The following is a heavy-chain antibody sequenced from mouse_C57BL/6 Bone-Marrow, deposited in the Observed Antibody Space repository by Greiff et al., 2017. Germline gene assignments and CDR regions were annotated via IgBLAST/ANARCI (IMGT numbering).Heavy chain of an antibody. J-gene: IGHJ2*01. CDR2: IDPENGDT. D-gene: IGHD2-9*01. CDR1: GFNIKDDY. CDR3: TTRPYYGYDDGFDY. V-gene: IGHV14-4*01. Sequence: VQLKESGAELVRPGASVKLSCTASGFNIKDDYMHWVKQRPEQGLEWIGWIDPENGDTEYASKFQGKATITADTSSNTAYLQLSSLTSEDTAVYYCTTRPYYGYDDGFDYWGQGTTLTVSS.